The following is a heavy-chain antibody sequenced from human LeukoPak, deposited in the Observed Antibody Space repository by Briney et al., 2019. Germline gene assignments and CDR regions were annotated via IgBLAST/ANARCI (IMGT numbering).Heavy chain of an antibody. V-gene: IGHV3-74*01. Sequence: PGGSLRLSCAASGFTFSSYWMHWVRQAPGKGLVWVSRINSDGTSTNYADSVKGRITISRDNARNTLYLQMKSLRAEDTAVYYCAGDRRSPFDYWGQGTLVTVSS. CDR1: GFTFSSYW. CDR2: INSDGTST. CDR3: AGDRRSPFDY. J-gene: IGHJ4*02. D-gene: IGHD3-10*01.